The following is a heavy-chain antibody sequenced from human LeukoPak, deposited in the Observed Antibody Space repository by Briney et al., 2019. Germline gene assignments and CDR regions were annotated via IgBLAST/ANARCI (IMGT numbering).Heavy chain of an antibody. Sequence: PLASVKVSCKASGYTFTGYYMHWVRQAPGQGLEWMGWINPNSGGTNYAQKFQGRVTMTWDTSISTDYMELSRLRSDDTAVYYCAREYILTAYYGDYWGQGTLVTVSS. D-gene: IGHD3-9*01. CDR3: AREYILTAYYGDY. CDR2: INPNSGGT. J-gene: IGHJ4*02. CDR1: GYTFTGYY. V-gene: IGHV1-2*02.